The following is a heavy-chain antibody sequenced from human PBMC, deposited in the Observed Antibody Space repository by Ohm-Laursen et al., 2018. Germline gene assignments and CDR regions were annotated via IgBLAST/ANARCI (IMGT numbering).Heavy chain of an antibody. Sequence: SLRLSCTATGFTFSTYAMRWVRQAPGKGLEWVSGISGSGTNTFYADSVKGRFTISRDNSKNTLYLQMNSLRAEDTAVYYCAKLLSGGLFTPGAFDIWGQGTMVTVSS. CDR1: GFTFSTYA. V-gene: IGHV3-23*01. D-gene: IGHD6-19*01. J-gene: IGHJ3*02. CDR3: AKLLSGGLFTPGAFDI. CDR2: ISGSGTNT.